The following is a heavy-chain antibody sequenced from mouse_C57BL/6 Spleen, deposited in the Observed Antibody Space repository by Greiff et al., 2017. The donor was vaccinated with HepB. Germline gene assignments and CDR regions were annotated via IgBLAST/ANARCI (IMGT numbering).Heavy chain of an antibody. CDR1: GYTFTSYW. Sequence: VQLQQPGAELVKPGASVKLSCKASGYTFTSYWMHWVKQRPGRGLEWIGRIDPNSGGTKYNEKFKSKATLTVDKPSSTAYMQLSSLTSGNSAVYYCARSRGAGQFSYYDAMDDWGQGTSVTVSS. CDR2: IDPNSGGT. V-gene: IGHV1-72*01. J-gene: IGHJ4*01. CDR3: ARSRGAGQFSYYDAMDD.